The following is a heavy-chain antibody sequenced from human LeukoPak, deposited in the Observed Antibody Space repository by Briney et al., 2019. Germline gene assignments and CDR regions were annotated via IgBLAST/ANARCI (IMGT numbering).Heavy chain of an antibody. CDR2: IKQDGNEE. D-gene: IGHD1-26*01. CDR1: GFAFSSYW. V-gene: IGHV3-7*01. J-gene: IGHJ4*02. Sequence: LPGGSLRLSCAASGFAFSSYWLSWVRQAPGKGLEWVANIKQDGNEEYYLDSVKGRFTISRDNAKNSLYLQMNSLRDEDTAVYYCAISTQMGPTGYWGQGTLVTVSS. CDR3: AISTQMGPTGY.